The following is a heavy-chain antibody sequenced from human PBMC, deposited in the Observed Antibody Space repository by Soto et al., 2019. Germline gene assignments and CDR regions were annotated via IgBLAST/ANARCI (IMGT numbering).Heavy chain of an antibody. CDR2: IWYDGSNK. Sequence: QVQLVESGGGVVQPGRSLRLSCAASGFTFSSYGMHWVREAAGKGLEWVAVIWYDGSNKYYADSVKGRFTISRDNFKNTLYLQMNSLRSEDTAVYYCASDDGAAAEAPFDYWGQGLLLTVSS. V-gene: IGHV3-33*01. J-gene: IGHJ4*02. CDR1: GFTFSSYG. D-gene: IGHD6-13*01. CDR3: ASDDGAAAEAPFDY.